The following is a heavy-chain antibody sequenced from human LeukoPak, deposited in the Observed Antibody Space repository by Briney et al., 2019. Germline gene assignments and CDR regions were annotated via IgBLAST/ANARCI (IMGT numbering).Heavy chain of an antibody. Sequence: GGSLRLSCAASGFTLSSYWMSWVRQAPGKGLEWVANIKQDGSEKYYVDSVKGRFTISRDNAKNSLYLQMNSLRAVDTAVYYCARRGTMIVVVGHYYFDYWGQGTLVTVSS. D-gene: IGHD3-22*01. CDR1: GFTLSSYW. J-gene: IGHJ4*02. CDR3: ARRGTMIVVVGHYYFDY. CDR2: IKQDGSEK. V-gene: IGHV3-7*01.